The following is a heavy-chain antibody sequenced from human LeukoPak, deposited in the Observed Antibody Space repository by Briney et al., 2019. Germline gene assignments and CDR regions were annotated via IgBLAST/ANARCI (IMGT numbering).Heavy chain of an antibody. CDR3: ARDHQQPMGPAVERGAFDI. CDR2: ISYSGST. J-gene: IGHJ3*02. V-gene: IGHV4-59*01. Sequence: SETLSLTCIVSGGSISSYYWSWIRQPPGKGLEWIGYISYSGSTNYNPSLKSRVTISVDTSKNQFSLKLSSVTAADTAVYYCARDHQQPMGPAVERGAFDIWGQGTMVTVSS. D-gene: IGHD5-18*01. CDR1: GGSISSYY.